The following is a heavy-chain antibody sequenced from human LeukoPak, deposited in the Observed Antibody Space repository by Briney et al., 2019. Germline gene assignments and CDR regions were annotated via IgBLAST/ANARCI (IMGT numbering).Heavy chain of an antibody. CDR3: ARGLGRLSIAAAGPNWFDP. CDR2: INHSGST. D-gene: IGHD6-13*01. CDR1: GGSFSGYY. J-gene: IGHJ5*02. Sequence: SETLSLTCAVYGGSFSGYYWSWIRQPPGKGLEWIGEINHSGSTNYNPSLKSRVTISVDTSKNQFSLKLSSVTAADTAVYYCARGLGRLSIAAAGPNWFDPWGQGTLVNVSS. V-gene: IGHV4-34*01.